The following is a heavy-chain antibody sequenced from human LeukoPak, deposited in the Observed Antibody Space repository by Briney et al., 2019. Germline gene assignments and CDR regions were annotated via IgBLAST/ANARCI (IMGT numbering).Heavy chain of an antibody. CDR2: MNFNSGNT. D-gene: IGHD5-18*01. CDR1: GYTFPNYD. Sequence: ASVKVSCKASGYTFPNYDINWVRQAAGQGLEWMGCMNFNSGNTGYAQKFQGRVTMTRNTAISTVYMELSNLKSEDTAIYYCSKVGQGNTAIHIWVQGTIVTVSS. J-gene: IGHJ3*02. CDR3: SKVGQGNTAIHI. V-gene: IGHV1-8*01.